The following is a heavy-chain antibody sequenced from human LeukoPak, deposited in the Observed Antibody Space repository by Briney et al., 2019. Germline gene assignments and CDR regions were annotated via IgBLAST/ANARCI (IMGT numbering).Heavy chain of an antibody. D-gene: IGHD5-18*01. CDR2: IIPIFGTA. V-gene: IGHV1-69*06. CDR3: ARKRMDTAMVSYYYYGMDV. CDR1: GGTFSSYA. J-gene: IGHJ6*04. Sequence: SVKVSCKASGGTFSSYAISWVRQAPGQGHEWMGGIIPIFGTANYAQKFQGRVTITADKSTSTAYMELSSLRSEDTAVYYCARKRMDTAMVSYYYYGMDVWGKGTTVTVSS.